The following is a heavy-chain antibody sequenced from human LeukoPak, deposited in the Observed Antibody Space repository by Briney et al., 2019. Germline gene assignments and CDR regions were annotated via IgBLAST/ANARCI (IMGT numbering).Heavy chain of an antibody. V-gene: IGHV3-30*02. D-gene: IGHD3-10*01. J-gene: IGHJ6*02. Sequence: GGSLRLSCVASGFTFSSYGMHWVRQAPGKGLEWVAVIWYDGSDKYYADSVKGRFTISRDNSKNTLYLQMNSLRAEDTAVYYCAKSRRGDGMDVWGQGTTVTVSS. CDR2: IWYDGSDK. CDR3: AKSRRGDGMDV. CDR1: GFTFSSYG.